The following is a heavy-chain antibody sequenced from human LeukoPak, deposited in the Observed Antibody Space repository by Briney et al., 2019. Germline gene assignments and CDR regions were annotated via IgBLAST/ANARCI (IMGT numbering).Heavy chain of an antibody. CDR3: AKAYNWKSEYPGATAY. D-gene: IGHD1-20*01. J-gene: IGHJ4*02. CDR1: GFTFSDYA. Sequence: GGSLRLSCAASGFTFSDYAMSWVRQAPGKGLEWVSGISGSDGGTYNADSLKGRFTISRDNSNNTLYLQMNSLRAEDTAVYYCAKAYNWKSEYPGATAYWGQGTLVTVSS. V-gene: IGHV3-23*01. CDR2: ISGSDGGT.